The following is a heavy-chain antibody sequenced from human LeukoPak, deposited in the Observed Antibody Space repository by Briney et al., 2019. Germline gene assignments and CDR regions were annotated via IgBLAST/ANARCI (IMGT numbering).Heavy chain of an antibody. V-gene: IGHV4-34*01. CDR1: GGSFGGYY. CDR3: ARHISVAETFDY. Sequence: SETRSLTCAVDGGSFGGYYWSWIRHPPGKLLEWIGEINNSRSTNYNPYLKSRVTISVDTSKTQFSLKLSSVTAADTDVYYCARHISVAETFDYWGQGTLVTVSS. CDR2: INNSRST. J-gene: IGHJ4*02. D-gene: IGHD6-19*01.